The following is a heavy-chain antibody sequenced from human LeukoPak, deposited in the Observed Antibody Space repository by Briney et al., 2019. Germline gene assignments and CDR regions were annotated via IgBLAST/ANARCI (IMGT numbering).Heavy chain of an antibody. V-gene: IGHV3-23*01. CDR2: INSDGDIT. D-gene: IGHD6-13*01. J-gene: IGHJ4*02. CDR3: AKSDSSSS. CDR1: GFTFSSYA. Sequence: GGSLSLSCAASGFTFSSYAMNWVRQGQGKGLEWVSGINSDGDITYYADSVKGRFTISRDNSKNMLYLQMNSLRAEDTAVYYCAKSDSSSSWGQGILVTVSS.